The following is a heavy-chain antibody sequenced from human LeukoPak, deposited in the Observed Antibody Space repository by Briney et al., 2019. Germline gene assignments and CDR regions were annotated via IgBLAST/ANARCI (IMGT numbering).Heavy chain of an antibody. D-gene: IGHD3-16*01. Sequence: PGGSLRLSCAASGFTFSSYGMHWVRQAPGKGLEWVAVIPYDGSNKYYADSVKGRFTISRDNAKNSLYLQMNSLRAEDTAVYYCARDLMYDYVSVHAFDIWGQGTMVTVSS. J-gene: IGHJ3*02. V-gene: IGHV3-30*03. CDR1: GFTFSSYG. CDR2: IPYDGSNK. CDR3: ARDLMYDYVSVHAFDI.